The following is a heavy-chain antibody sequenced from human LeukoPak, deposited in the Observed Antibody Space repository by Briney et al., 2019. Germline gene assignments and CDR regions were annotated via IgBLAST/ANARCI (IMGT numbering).Heavy chain of an antibody. CDR2: INHSGST. D-gene: IGHD6-19*01. Sequence: PSETLSLTCAVYGGSFSGYYWSWIRQPPGKGLEWIGEINHSGSTNYNPSLKSRVTISVDTSKNQFSLKLSSVTVADTAVYYCARGRGSGWRGKLDYWGQGTLVTVSS. CDR3: ARGRGSGWRGKLDY. J-gene: IGHJ4*02. V-gene: IGHV4-34*01. CDR1: GGSFSGYY.